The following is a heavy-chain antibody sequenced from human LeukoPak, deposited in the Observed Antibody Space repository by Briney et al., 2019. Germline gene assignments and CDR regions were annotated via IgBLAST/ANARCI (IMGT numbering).Heavy chain of an antibody. CDR2: IYHSGST. V-gene: IGHV4-38-2*02. J-gene: IGHJ4*02. Sequence: SETLTLTFTVAGYSIISGYYWGWIRQPPGKGLEWIGSIYHSGSTYYNPSLKSRVTISVDTSKNQFSLKVSSVPAADTAVYYCARVSQWLVDYWGQGILVTVSS. CDR1: GYSIISGYY. CDR3: ARVSQWLVDY. D-gene: IGHD6-19*01.